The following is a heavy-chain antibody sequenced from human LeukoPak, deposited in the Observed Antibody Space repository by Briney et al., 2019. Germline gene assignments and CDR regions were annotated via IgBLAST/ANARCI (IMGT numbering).Heavy chain of an antibody. CDR2: ISGSGGST. CDR1: GFTFTSYA. CDR3: AKTTMVRGVDVNWFDP. Sequence: QPGGSLRLSCAASGFTFTSYAMSWVRQAPGKGLEWVSAISGSGGSTYYADSVKGRFTISRDNSKNTLYLQMNSLRAEDTAVYYCAKTTMVRGVDVNWFDPWGQGTLVTVSS. D-gene: IGHD3-10*01. V-gene: IGHV3-23*01. J-gene: IGHJ5*02.